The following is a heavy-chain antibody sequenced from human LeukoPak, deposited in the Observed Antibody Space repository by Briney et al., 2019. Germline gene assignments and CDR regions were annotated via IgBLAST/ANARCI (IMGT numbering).Heavy chain of an antibody. CDR3: ARDYSSTNWFDP. CDR2: MNPNSGGT. D-gene: IGHD6-13*01. J-gene: IGHJ5*02. Sequence: ASVKVSCKASGYTFTSYDINWVRQATGQGLEWMGWMNPNSGGTNYAQKFQGRVTMTRDTSISTAYMELSRLRSDDTAVYYCARDYSSTNWFDPWGQGTLVTVSS. V-gene: IGHV1-2*02. CDR1: GYTFTSYD.